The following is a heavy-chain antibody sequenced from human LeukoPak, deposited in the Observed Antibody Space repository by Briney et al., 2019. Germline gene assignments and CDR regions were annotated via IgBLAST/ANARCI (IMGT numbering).Heavy chain of an antibody. CDR1: GGSISSGSYY. J-gene: IGHJ5*02. Sequence: SQTLSLTCTVSGGSISSGSYYWSWIRQPAGKGLEWIGRIYTSGSTNYNPSLKSRVTISVDTSKNQFSLKLSSVTAADTAVYYCAREGLGYCSGGSRYFNWFDPWGQGTLVTVSS. CDR3: AREGLGYCSGGSRYFNWFDP. D-gene: IGHD2-15*01. CDR2: IYTSGST. V-gene: IGHV4-61*02.